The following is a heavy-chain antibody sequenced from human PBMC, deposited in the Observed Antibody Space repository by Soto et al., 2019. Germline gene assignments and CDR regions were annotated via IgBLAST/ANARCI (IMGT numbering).Heavy chain of an antibody. J-gene: IGHJ6*02. CDR1: CYTFTSYG. V-gene: IGHV1-18*01. CDR3: ASPDPDTAMVTAFLRYYYYGMDV. D-gene: IGHD5-18*01. Sequence: ASVKVSFKASCYTFTSYGISWVRQAPGQGLEWMGWISAYNGNTNYAQKLQGRVTMTTDTSTSTAYMELRSLRSDDTAVYYCASPDPDTAMVTAFLRYYYYGMDVWGQGTTVTVSS. CDR2: ISAYNGNT.